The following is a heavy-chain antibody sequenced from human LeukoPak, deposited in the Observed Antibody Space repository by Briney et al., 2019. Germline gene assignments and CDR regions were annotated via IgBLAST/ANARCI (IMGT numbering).Heavy chain of an antibody. D-gene: IGHD1-14*01. J-gene: IGHJ4*02. Sequence: SCKASGYTFTGYYMHWVRQSPGKGLEWIASLSQIGSTYFNPSLKSRVAISADTSKNQLSLTLYSVTAADSAVYYCVRDLTSGSYYFDYWGQGTRVTVS. CDR2: LSQIGST. CDR1: GYTFTGYY. V-gene: IGHV4-38-2*02. CDR3: VRDLTSGSYYFDY.